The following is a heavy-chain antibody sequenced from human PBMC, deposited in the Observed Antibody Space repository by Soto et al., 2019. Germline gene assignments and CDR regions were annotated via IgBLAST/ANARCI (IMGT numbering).Heavy chain of an antibody. CDR2: IKSKTDGGTT. J-gene: IGHJ6*02. CDR3: TTVQLPEYQLLYYYYYGMDV. Sequence: EVQLVESGGGLVKPGGSLRLSCAASGFTFSNAWMNWVRQAPGKGLEWVGRIKSKTDGGTTDYAAPVKGRFTISRDDSKNTLYLQMNSLKTEDTAVYYCTTVQLPEYQLLYYYYYGMDVWGQGTTVTVSS. V-gene: IGHV3-15*07. D-gene: IGHD2-2*01. CDR1: GFTFSNAW.